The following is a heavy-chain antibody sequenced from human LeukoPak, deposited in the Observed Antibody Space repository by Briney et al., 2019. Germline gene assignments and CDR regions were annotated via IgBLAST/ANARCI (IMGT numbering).Heavy chain of an antibody. CDR3: ARAQPHYDFWSGYLYYYYYYGMDV. CDR1: GYTFTSYD. V-gene: IGHV1-8*01. CDR2: MNPNSGNT. D-gene: IGHD3-3*01. Sequence: ASVKVSCKASGYTFTSYDINWVRQATGQGLEWTGWMNPNSGNTGYAQKFQGRVTMTRNTSISTAYMELSSLRSEDTAVYYCARAQPHYDFWSGYLYYYYYYGMDVWGQGTTVTVSS. J-gene: IGHJ6*02.